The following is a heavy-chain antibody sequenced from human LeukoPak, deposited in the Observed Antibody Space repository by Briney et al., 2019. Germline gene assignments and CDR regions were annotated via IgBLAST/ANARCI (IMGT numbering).Heavy chain of an antibody. CDR1: GFTVSSNY. Sequence: GGSLRLSCAASGFTVSSNYMSWVRQAPGKGLEWVSIIYSDGSTYYADSVKGRFTISRDNAKNSLYLQMNSLRAEDTAVYYCARDRGAVAGPVDYWGQGTLVTASS. CDR2: IYSDGST. J-gene: IGHJ4*02. CDR3: ARDRGAVAGPVDY. D-gene: IGHD6-19*01. V-gene: IGHV3-66*01.